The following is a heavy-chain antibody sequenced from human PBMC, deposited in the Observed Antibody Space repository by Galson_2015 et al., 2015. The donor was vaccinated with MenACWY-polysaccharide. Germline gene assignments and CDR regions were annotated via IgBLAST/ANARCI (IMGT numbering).Heavy chain of an antibody. V-gene: IGHV4-59*01. CDR2: IYYTGTT. CDR1: GGSISGYR. J-gene: IGHJ5*02. D-gene: IGHD6-19*01. CDR3: AGLMAGSPFGWFDP. Sequence: ETLSLTCTVSGGSISGYRWTWIRQPPGKGLEWIGYIYYTGTTKYNPSLTSRVTISVDTSKKYFSLKLSSVTAADTAVYYCAGLMAGSPFGWFDPWGQGTLVTVSS.